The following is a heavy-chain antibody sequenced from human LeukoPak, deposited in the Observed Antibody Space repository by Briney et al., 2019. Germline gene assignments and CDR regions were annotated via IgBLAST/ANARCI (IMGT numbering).Heavy chain of an antibody. V-gene: IGHV4-34*01. Sequence: SETLSLTCAVYGGSFSGYYWSWIRQPPGKGLEWIGEINHSGSTNYNPSLKSRVTISVDTSKNRFSLNLHSVTAADTAVYYCARMALVPGAKDNWFDPWGQGTLVTVSS. CDR2: INHSGST. J-gene: IGHJ5*02. D-gene: IGHD2-2*01. CDR1: GGSFSGYY. CDR3: ARMALVPGAKDNWFDP.